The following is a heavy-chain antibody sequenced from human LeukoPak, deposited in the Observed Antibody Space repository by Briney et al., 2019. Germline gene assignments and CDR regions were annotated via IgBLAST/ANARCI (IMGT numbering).Heavy chain of an antibody. V-gene: IGHV4-59*01. CDR2: IYYSGST. CDR1: GGSISSYY. CDR3: ARLPGDYYDSSGSGAFDY. Sequence: SETLSLTCTVSGGSISSYYWSWIRQPPGKGLEWIGYIYYSGSTNYNPSLKSRVTISVDTSKNQFSLKLSSVTAADTAVYYCARLPGDYYDSSGSGAFDYWGQGTLVTVSS. J-gene: IGHJ4*02. D-gene: IGHD3-22*01.